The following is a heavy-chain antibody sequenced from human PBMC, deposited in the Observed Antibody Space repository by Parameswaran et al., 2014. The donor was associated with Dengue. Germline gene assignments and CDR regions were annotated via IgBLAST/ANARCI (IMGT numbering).Heavy chain of an antibody. CDR2: INHSGST. CDR3: ARGRGSYPMYYYYGMDV. D-gene: IGHD1-26*01. Sequence: VRQAPGKGLEWIGEINHSGSTNYNPSLKSRVTISVDTSKNQFSLKLSSVTAADTAVYYCARGRGSYPMYYYYGMDVWGQGTTVTVSS. J-gene: IGHJ6*02. V-gene: IGHV4-34*01.